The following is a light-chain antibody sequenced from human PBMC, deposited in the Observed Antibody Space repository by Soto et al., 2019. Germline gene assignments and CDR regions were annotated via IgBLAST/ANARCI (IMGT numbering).Light chain of an antibody. J-gene: IGKJ2*01. V-gene: IGKV3-20*01. CDR3: HQYGSSPLT. Sequence: EIVLTQSPGTLSLSPGERATLSCRASESVSSSSLAWYQQKPGQAPRLLIYGASSRATGIPDRFSGSGSGTDFTLTISRLEPEDFAMYYCHQYGSSPLTFAQGTKLEIK. CDR1: ESVSSSS. CDR2: GAS.